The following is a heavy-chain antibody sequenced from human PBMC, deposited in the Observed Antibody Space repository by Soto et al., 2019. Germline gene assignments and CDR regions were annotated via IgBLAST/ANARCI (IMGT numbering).Heavy chain of an antibody. V-gene: IGHV3-21*01. D-gene: IGHD6-19*01. CDR2: ISSSSSYI. CDR3: ARDLGSGWSNWFDP. CDR1: GFTFSSYS. J-gene: IGHJ5*02. Sequence: EVQLVESGGGLVKPGGSLRLSCAASGFTFSSYSMNWVRQAPGKGLEWVSSISSSSSYIYYADSVKGRFTISRDNAKNSLYLQMSSLRAEDTAVYYCARDLGSGWSNWFDPWGQGTLVTVSS.